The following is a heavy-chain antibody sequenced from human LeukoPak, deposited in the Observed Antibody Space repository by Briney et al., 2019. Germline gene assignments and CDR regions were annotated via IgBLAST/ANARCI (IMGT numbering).Heavy chain of an antibody. CDR2: INHSGST. V-gene: IGHV4-34*01. CDR1: GGSFSGYY. D-gene: IGHD2-15*01. CDR3: ARGAIVVVVAAGVSYYYYYMDV. J-gene: IGHJ6*03. Sequence: SETLSLTCAVYGGSFSGYYWSWIRQPPGKGLEWIGEINHSGSTNYNPSLKSRVTISVDTSKNQFSLKLSSVTAADTAVYYCARGAIVVVVAAGVSYYYYYMDVWGKGTTVTVSS.